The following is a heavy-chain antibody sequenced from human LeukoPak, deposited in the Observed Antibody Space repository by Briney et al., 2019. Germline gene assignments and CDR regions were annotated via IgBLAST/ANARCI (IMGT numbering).Heavy chain of an antibody. V-gene: IGHV4-59*08. CDR3: ARRYTASPGERFDY. D-gene: IGHD2-2*02. J-gene: IGHJ4*02. Sequence: SETLSLTCTVSGGSINNYYWTWIRQPPGKGLEWIDYIYSSGNTNYNPSLNSRATISLDTSKNQFSLMLRSLTAADTAVYYCARRYTASPGERFDYWGQGTLVTVSS. CDR2: IYSSGNT. CDR1: GGSINNYY.